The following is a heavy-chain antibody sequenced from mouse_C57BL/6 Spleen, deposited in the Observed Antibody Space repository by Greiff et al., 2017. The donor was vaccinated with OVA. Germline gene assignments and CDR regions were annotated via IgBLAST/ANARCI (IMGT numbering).Heavy chain of an antibody. D-gene: IGHD2-10*02. J-gene: IGHJ4*01. CDR3: ARVEVWSPYYAMDY. V-gene: IGHV1-64*01. Sequence: QVQLKQSGAELVKPGASVKLSCKASGYTFTSYWMHWVKQRPGQGLEWIGMIHPNSGSTNYNEKFKSKATLTVDKSSSTAYMQLSSLTSEDSAVYYCARVEVWSPYYAMDYWGQGTSVTVSS. CDR1: GYTFTSYW. CDR2: IHPNSGST.